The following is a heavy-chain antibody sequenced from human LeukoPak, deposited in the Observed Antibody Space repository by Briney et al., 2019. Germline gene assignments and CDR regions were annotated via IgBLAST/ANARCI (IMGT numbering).Heavy chain of an antibody. V-gene: IGHV1-18*01. CDR1: GYTFTSYG. CDR2: ISAYNGNT. J-gene: IGHJ1*01. D-gene: IGHD6-13*01. Sequence: ASVKVSCKASGYTFTSYGISWVRQAPGQGLEWMGWISAYNGNTNYAQKLQGRVTMTTDTSTSTAYMELRSLRAEDTAVYYCAKDNRLAAAVTELYFQHWGQGTLVTVSS. CDR3: AKDNRLAAAVTELYFQH.